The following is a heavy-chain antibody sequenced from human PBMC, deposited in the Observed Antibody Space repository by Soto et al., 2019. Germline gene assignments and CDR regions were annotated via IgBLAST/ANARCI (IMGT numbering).Heavy chain of an antibody. CDR1: GYTLTNYD. D-gene: IGHD3-16*01. Sequence: QVQLVQSGAEVKKPGASVKVSCKASGYTLTNYDIHWVRQATGQGLEWMGWMNPDSGNTGQSKQFQGRVTMTRDTSIRTPYMDMSSLRSEDTAVYYFARGRFRRAWFDPWGQGTLVTVSS. V-gene: IGHV1-8*01. CDR3: ARGRFRRAWFDP. J-gene: IGHJ5*02. CDR2: MNPDSGNT.